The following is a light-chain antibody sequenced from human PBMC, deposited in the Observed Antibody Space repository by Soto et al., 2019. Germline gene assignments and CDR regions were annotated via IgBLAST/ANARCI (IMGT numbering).Light chain of an antibody. CDR1: QSISSW. V-gene: IGKV1-5*01. CDR2: DAS. CDR3: QQYNSYWT. J-gene: IGKJ1*01. Sequence: DIPMTQSPSTLSASVGDRDTITCRASQSISSWLAWYQQKPGKAPKLLIYDASSLESGVPSRFSGSGSGTEFTLTISSLQPDDFATYYCQQYNSYWTFGQGTKVDIK.